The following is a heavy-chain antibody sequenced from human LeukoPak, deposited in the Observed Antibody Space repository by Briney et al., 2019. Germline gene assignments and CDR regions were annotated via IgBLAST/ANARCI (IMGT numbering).Heavy chain of an antibody. Sequence: SETLSLTCTVSGDSVASGGYYGNWIRQPPGKGLEWIGYIYYSVSTNYNLSLKSRVTISVDTSENQFSLKLTSVTAADTAVYYCARGGRGRNWFDPWGQGTLVTVSS. J-gene: IGHJ5*02. CDR3: ARGGRGRNWFDP. D-gene: IGHD3-10*01. V-gene: IGHV4-61*08. CDR1: GDSVASGGYY. CDR2: IYYSVST.